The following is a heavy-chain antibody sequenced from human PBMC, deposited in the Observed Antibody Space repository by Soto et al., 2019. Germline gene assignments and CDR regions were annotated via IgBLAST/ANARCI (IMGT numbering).Heavy chain of an antibody. CDR3: ARDQGRTVTRGDWFDP. V-gene: IGHV3-30-3*01. J-gene: IGHJ5*02. Sequence: QVQLVESGGGVVQPGRSLRLSCAASGFMFITYAMHWVRQAPGKGLEWVAVISYDGSDVYYGDSVKGRFTISRDNSRNTLYLEMNSLQPEDTAVFYCARDQGRTVTRGDWFDPWGQGTLVTVSS. CDR2: ISYDGSDV. CDR1: GFMFITYA. D-gene: IGHD6-19*01.